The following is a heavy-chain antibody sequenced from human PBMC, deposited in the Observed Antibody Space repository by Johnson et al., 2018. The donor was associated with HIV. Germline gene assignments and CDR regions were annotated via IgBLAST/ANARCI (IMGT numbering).Heavy chain of an antibody. CDR1: GFIFDDYG. CDR2: INWNGGNT. Sequence: EQLVESGGGVLRPGASLRLSCEGFGFIFDDYGLNWVRQGPGKGLEWVSGINWNGGNTGYADSVKGRCTISRDNDKSSVYMQMNNLRAEDTAFYYCARRDSGSLSFDLWGQGTMVTVSS. CDR3: ARRDSGSLSFDL. D-gene: IGHD1-26*01. V-gene: IGHV3-20*04. J-gene: IGHJ3*01.